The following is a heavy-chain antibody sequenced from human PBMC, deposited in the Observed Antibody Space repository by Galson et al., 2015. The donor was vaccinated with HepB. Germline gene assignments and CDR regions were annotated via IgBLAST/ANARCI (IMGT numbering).Heavy chain of an antibody. D-gene: IGHD1-26*01. V-gene: IGHV3-64*01. J-gene: IGHJ6*02. CDR1: GFTFSSYA. CDR3: ARDGVVGATTGLYYYYGMDV. CDR2: ISSNGGST. Sequence: SLRLSCAASGFTFSSYAMHWVRQAPGKGLEYVSAISSNGGSTYYANSVKGRFTISRDNSKNTLYLQMGSLRAEDMAVYYCARDGVVGATTGLYYYYGMDVWGQGTTVTVSS.